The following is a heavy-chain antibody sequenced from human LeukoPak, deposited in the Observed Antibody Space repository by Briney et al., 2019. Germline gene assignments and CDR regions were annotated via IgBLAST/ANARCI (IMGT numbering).Heavy chain of an antibody. J-gene: IGHJ4*02. D-gene: IGHD6-19*01. V-gene: IGHV1-2*02. CDR1: GYTFTDYY. CDR2: INPDSGGT. Sequence: RASVKVSCKASGYTFTDYYTHWVRQAPGQGLEWMGWINPDSGGTNYAQRFQGRVTMTRDTSISTAYMELSRLRSDDTAVYYCARDLADSSGWYLRRHYFDYWGQGTLVTVSS. CDR3: ARDLADSSGWYLRRHYFDY.